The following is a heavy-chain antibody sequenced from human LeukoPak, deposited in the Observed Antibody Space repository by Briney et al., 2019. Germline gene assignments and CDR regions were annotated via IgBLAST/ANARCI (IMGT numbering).Heavy chain of an antibody. V-gene: IGHV1-2*02. CDR2: INPNSGGT. Sequence: APVKVSCKASGYTFTGYYMHWVRQAPGQGLEWMGWINPNSGGTNYAQKFQGRVTMTRDTSISTAYMELSRLRSDDTAVYYCARRRGGSSFGWFDPWGQGTLVTVSS. CDR3: ARRRGGSSFGWFDP. CDR1: GYTFTGYY. D-gene: IGHD6-6*01. J-gene: IGHJ5*02.